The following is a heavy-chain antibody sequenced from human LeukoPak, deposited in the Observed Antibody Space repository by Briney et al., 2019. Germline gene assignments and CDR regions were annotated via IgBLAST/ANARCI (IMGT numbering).Heavy chain of an antibody. D-gene: IGHD3-10*02. CDR2: IDSSGSTI. Sequence: TGGSLRLSCAASGFTFNSYSMNWVRQAPGKGLQWVSYIDSSGSTIYYADSVKGRFTISRDNAKNSLYLQMNSLRAEDTAVYYCAELGITMIGGVWGKGTTVTISS. CDR1: GFTFNSYS. V-gene: IGHV3-48*04. CDR3: AELGITMIGGV. J-gene: IGHJ6*04.